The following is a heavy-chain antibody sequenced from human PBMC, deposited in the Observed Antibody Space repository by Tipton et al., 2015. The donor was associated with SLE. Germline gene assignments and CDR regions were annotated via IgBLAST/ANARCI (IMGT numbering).Heavy chain of an antibody. D-gene: IGHD3-16*01. CDR3: ARAPLRLGDSDWNYYMDV. Sequence: LRLSCTVSGGSMNDYYWSWIRQPPGKGLEWIGYIYYTGSSNHNPSLKSRVTMSLDSAKNQFSLRLTSVTAADTAVYYCARAPLRLGDSDWNYYMDVWGNGTTVTVSS. CDR1: GGSMNDYY. J-gene: IGHJ6*03. V-gene: IGHV4-59*01. CDR2: IYYTGSS.